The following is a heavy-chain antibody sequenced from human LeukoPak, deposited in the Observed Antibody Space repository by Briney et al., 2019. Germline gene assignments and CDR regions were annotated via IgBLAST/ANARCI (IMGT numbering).Heavy chain of an antibody. CDR1: GRSISSYY. V-gene: IGHV4-59*01. J-gene: IGHJ4*02. CDR2: IYYSGST. Sequence: SETLSLTCTVSGRSISSYYWSWIRQPPGKGLEWSGYIYYSGSTNYKPSLKSRVTISVDTSKNQFSLKLSSVTSADTAVYYCARGSRPVCNLLTGKRYFDYWGQGTLLTVSS. CDR3: ARGSRPVCNLLTGKRYFDY. D-gene: IGHD3-9*01.